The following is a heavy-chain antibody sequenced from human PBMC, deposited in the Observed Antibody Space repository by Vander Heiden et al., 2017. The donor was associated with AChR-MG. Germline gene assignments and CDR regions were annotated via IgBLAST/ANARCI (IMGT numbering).Heavy chain of an antibody. V-gene: IGHV3-7*01. CDR1: GFTFSGYW. CDR3: ARDRSWYDY. D-gene: IGHD6-13*01. J-gene: IGHJ4*02. CDR2: IKQDGSEK. Sequence: EVQLVESGGGLVQPGGSLRLSCAASGFTFSGYWMSWVRQAPGKGLEWVANIKQDGSEKYYVDSVKGRFTISRDNAKNSLYLQMNSLRAEDTAVYYCARDRSWYDYWGQGTLVTVSS.